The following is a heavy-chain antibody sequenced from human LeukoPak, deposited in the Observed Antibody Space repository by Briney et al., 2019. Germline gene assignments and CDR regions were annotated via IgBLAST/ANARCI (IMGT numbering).Heavy chain of an antibody. Sequence: SETLSLTCDVSGDFFRSYWWGWVRQPAGKGLEWIGRIYATGSTKFNPSLKSRLTMSMDTSTNQFSLKLTSVTAADTAVYFCARQGYTACYYFLDSWSQGILVTVSS. CDR2: IYATGST. CDR3: ARQGYTACYYFLDS. CDR1: GDFFRSYW. V-gene: IGHV4-4*07. D-gene: IGHD1-26*01. J-gene: IGHJ4*02.